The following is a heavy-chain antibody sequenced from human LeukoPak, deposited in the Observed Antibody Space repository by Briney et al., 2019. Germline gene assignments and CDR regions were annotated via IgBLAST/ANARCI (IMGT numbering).Heavy chain of an antibody. CDR2: ISSSGSTI. V-gene: IGHV3-11*04. CDR1: GFTFSDYY. Sequence: GGSLRLSCAASGFTFSDYYMSWIRQAPGKGLEWVSYISSSGSTIYYADSVKGRFTISRDNAKNSLYLQMNSLRAEDTAVYYCARVRQWLVRSSGYYYYMDVWGKGTTVTVSS. D-gene: IGHD6-19*01. J-gene: IGHJ6*03. CDR3: ARVRQWLVRSSGYYYYMDV.